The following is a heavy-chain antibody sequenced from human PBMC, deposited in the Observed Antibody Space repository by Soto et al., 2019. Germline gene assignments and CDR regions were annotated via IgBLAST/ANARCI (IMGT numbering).Heavy chain of an antibody. D-gene: IGHD2-2*01. V-gene: IGHV1-18*01. J-gene: IGHJ5*02. Sequence: GASVKVSCKTSGYTFSNYGITWARQAPGQPLEWLGWISLYSDGTNYAQKFQGRVSMTTDTSTTTAYMELRSLRSDDTAVYYCARVVPGAEAWFGPWGQGTLVTVSS. CDR3: ARVVPGAEAWFGP. CDR1: GYTFSNYG. CDR2: ISLYSDGT.